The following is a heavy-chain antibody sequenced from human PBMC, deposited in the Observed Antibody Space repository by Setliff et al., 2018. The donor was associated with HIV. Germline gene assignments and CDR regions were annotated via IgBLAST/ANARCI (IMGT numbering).Heavy chain of an antibody. D-gene: IGHD5-12*01. J-gene: IGHJ4*02. CDR1: GFTFSNHV. V-gene: IGHV3-33*08. Sequence: GGSLRLSCAASGFTFSNHVMNWVRQAPGKGLEWVAMIWADEITKFYADSVKGRFTISRDNSKNTMYLQMNTLRVEDTAVYYCARDPPGSGFHLDYWGQGTPVTVSS. CDR3: ARDPPGSGFHLDY. CDR2: IWADEITK.